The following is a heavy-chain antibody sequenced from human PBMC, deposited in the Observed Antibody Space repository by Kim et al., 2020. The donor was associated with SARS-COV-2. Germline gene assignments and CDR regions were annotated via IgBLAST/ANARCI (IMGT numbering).Heavy chain of an antibody. V-gene: IGHV3-11*05. CDR2: IRNSSIHT. D-gene: IGHD3-16*01. Sequence: GGSLRLSCAASGFTFSDYYMSWIRHAPGKGLEWVSYIRNSSIHTNDADSVKGRFTIARDNAKNSLYLQINSRRAEATSVSYLAGVCALGFWGRSGSCYY. CDR1: GFTFSDYY. J-gene: IGHJ6*01. CDR3: AGVCALGFWGRSGSCYY.